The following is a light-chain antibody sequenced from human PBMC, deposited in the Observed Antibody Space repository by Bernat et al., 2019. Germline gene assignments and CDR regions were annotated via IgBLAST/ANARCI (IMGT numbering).Light chain of an antibody. J-gene: IGLJ3*02. Sequence: QSALTQPPSVSGSPGQSVTISCTGTSSDVGSYNRVSWYQQPPGTAPKLMIYEVNNRPSGVPDRFSGSKSGNTASLPISGLQAEDEADYYCCSFTTTTTWVFGGGTKLTVL. CDR3: CSFTTTTTWV. CDR1: SSDVGSYNR. V-gene: IGLV2-18*02. CDR2: EVN.